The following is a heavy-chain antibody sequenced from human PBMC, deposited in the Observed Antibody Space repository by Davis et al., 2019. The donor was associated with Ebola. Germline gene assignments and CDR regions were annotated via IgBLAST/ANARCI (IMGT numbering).Heavy chain of an antibody. V-gene: IGHV3-9*01. Sequence: SLKISCAASGFTFSSYGMHWVRQAPGKGLEWVSGISWNSGSIGYADSVKGRFTISRDNAKNSLYLQMNSLRAEDTALYYCAKGAVGGRPFDYWGQGTLVTVSS. CDR1: GFTFSSYG. CDR2: ISWNSGSI. D-gene: IGHD1-26*01. J-gene: IGHJ4*02. CDR3: AKGAVGGRPFDY.